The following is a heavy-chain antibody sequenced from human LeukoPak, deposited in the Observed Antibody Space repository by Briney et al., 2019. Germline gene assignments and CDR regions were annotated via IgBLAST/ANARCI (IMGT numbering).Heavy chain of an antibody. CDR1: GYTLTELS. D-gene: IGHD1-26*01. CDR2: FDPEDGET. CDR3: ATGNGTGVSALYYYYYGMDV. V-gene: IGHV1-24*01. J-gene: IGHJ6*02. Sequence: ASVKVSCKVSGYTLTELSMHWVRQAHGKGLEWMGGFDPEDGETIYAQKFQGRVTMTEDTSTDTAYMELSSLRSEDTAVYYCATGNGTGVSALYYYYYGMDVWGQGTTVTVSS.